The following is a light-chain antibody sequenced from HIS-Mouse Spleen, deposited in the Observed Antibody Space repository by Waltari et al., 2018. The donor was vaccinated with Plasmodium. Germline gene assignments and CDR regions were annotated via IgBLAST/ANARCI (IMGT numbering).Light chain of an antibody. CDR2: AAS. V-gene: IGKV1-39*01. CDR3: QQSYSTWT. J-gene: IGKJ1*01. Sequence: DIQMTQSPFSLFASVGDRVTITCRASQSISNYLNWYQQKPGKAPKFLIYAASTLQSGVPSRFSGSGSGTDFTLTISSLQPEDFATYYCQQSYSTWTFGQGTKVEIK. CDR1: QSISNY.